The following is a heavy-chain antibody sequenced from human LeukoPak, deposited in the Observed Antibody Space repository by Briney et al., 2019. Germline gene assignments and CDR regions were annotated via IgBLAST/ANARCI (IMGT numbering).Heavy chain of an antibody. CDR2: VYYTEYT. J-gene: IGHJ4*02. CDR1: NGSISSDY. V-gene: IGHV4-59*01. D-gene: IGHD5-12*01. CDR3: ARDMRRHGESGYGFDY. Sequence: PSETLSLTCSVSNGSISSDYWSWIRQPPGKGLEWIGNVYYTEYTNYNSSFKSRVTISQDTSKNQFSLKLTSLTAADTAIYYCARDMRRHGESGYGFDYWGQGIRVTVSS.